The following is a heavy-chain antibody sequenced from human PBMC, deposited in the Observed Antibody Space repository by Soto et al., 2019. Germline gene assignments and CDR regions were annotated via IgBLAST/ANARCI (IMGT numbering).Heavy chain of an antibody. V-gene: IGHV4-61*08. CDR3: ARIPVDTYMINWFDP. Sequence: SGALSLTCTVSGGSGSSGDYYWSWIRQPPGKGLEWIGYIYYSGSTNYNPSLKSRVSISLDTSKNQFSLRLTSVTAADTAVYYCARIPVDTYMINWFDPWGQGTLVTVSS. CDR2: IYYSGST. D-gene: IGHD5-18*01. CDR1: GGSGSSGDYY. J-gene: IGHJ5*02.